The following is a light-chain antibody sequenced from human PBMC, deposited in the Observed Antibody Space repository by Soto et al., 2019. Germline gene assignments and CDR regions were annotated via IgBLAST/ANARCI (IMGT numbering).Light chain of an antibody. Sequence: DIQMTQSPSSLSASVGDRVTITCRASPSVITYLNWYQQKPGRAPKLLISAASSLQSGVPSRFSGRGSEIDFTLTISSLQPEDFAPYYCQQSYSTPWTFGQGTRLEIK. CDR1: PSVITY. J-gene: IGKJ2*01. CDR2: AAS. CDR3: QQSYSTPWT. V-gene: IGKV1-39*01.